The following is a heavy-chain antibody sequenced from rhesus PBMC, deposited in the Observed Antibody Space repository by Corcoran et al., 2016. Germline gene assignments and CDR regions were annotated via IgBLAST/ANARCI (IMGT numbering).Heavy chain of an antibody. CDR3: ARKYSGSWNRFDV. D-gene: IGHD6-25*01. CDR1: GASISSYW. V-gene: IGHV4-80*01. CDR2: INGNSGSP. J-gene: IGHJ5-1*01. Sequence: QVQLQESGPGLVKPSETLSLTCAVSGASISSYWWSWIRQSPGKGLEWIGEINGNSGSPYYNPSLKSRVTISKDASKNQFSLKVNSVTAADTAVYYCARKYSGSWNRFDVWGPGVLVTVSS.